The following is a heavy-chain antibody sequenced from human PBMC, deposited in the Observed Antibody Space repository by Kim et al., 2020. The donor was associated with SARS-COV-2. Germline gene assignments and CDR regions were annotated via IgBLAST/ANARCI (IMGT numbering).Heavy chain of an antibody. J-gene: IGHJ4*02. CDR3: AREWGIVGANFDY. V-gene: IGHV4-39*07. Sequence: SETLSLTCTVSGGSISSSSYYWGWIRQPPGKGLEWIGSIYYSGSTYYNPSLKSRVTISVDTSKNQFSLKLSSVTAADTAVYYCAREWGIVGANFDYWGQG. CDR2: IYYSGST. CDR1: GGSISSSSYY. D-gene: IGHD1-26*01.